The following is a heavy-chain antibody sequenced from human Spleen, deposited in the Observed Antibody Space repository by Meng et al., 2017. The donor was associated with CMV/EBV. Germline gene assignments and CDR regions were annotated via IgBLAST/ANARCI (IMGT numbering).Heavy chain of an antibody. J-gene: IGHJ4*02. CDR2: ISYDGSNK. Sequence: GESLKISCAASGFNFSSYGMHWVRQAPGKGLEWVAVISYDGSNKYYADSVKGRFTISRDNSKNTLYLQMNSLRAEDTAVYYCARVPKNYDFWSGPSPPDYWGQGTLVTVSS. D-gene: IGHD3-3*01. CDR1: GFNFSSYG. V-gene: IGHV3-30*19. CDR3: ARVPKNYDFWSGPSPPDY.